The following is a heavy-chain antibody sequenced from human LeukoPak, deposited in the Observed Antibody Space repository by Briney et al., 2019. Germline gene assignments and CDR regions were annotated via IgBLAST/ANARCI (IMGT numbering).Heavy chain of an antibody. V-gene: IGHV3-23*01. CDR1: GFTFSSYA. CDR3: VKDRTGTYTLDY. D-gene: IGHD3-10*01. Sequence: PGGPLRLSCAASGFTFSSYAMSWVRQAPGRGLEWVSTISGSGATTYYADSVKGRFTISRDNSKNTLNLQMNSLRAEDTAVYYCVKDRTGTYTLDYWGQGTLVTVSS. J-gene: IGHJ4*02. CDR2: ISGSGATT.